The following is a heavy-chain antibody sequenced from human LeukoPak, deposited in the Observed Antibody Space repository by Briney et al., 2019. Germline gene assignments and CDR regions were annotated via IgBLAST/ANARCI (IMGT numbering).Heavy chain of an antibody. V-gene: IGHV3-15*01. CDR3: TTDRYYDNSELQFQH. J-gene: IGHJ1*01. Sequence: KPGGSLRLSCAASGFTLNNAWMSWVRQAPGKGLEWLGRIKRETDGGTIDYAAPVKGRFTISRDDSRNTLYLQMDSLKIEGTAVYYCTTDRYYDNSELQFQHWGQGTLVTVSS. D-gene: IGHD3-22*01. CDR1: GFTLNNAW. CDR2: IKRETDGGTI.